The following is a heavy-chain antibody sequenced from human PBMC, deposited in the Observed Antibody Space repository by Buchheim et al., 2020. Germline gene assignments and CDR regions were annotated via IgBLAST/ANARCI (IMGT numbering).Heavy chain of an antibody. CDR3: ARSSGRKGVLGY. CDR2: IHYSGST. D-gene: IGHD1-26*01. Sequence: QLQLQESGPGLVKPSETLSLTCTVSGGSISSSSYYWGWIRQPPGEGLEWIGSIHYSGSTYYNPSLKSRVTISVDTSKGQFSLKLSSVTAADTAVYYCARSSGRKGVLGYWGQGTL. V-gene: IGHV4-39*01. CDR1: GGSISSSSYY. J-gene: IGHJ4*02.